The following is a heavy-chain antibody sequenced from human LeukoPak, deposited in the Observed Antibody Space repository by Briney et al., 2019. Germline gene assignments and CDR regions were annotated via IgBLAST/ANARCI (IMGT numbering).Heavy chain of an antibody. V-gene: IGHV1-58*02. D-gene: IGHD5-24*01. J-gene: IGHJ3*02. CDR1: GFTFTSSA. CDR2: IVVGSGNT. Sequence: SVKVSCKASGFTFTSSAMQWVRQARGQRLEWIGWIVVGSGNTNYAQKFQGRVTITADKSTSTAYMELSSLRSEDTAVYYCARSWVEMATILMEGAFDIWGQGTMVTVSS. CDR3: ARSWVEMATILMEGAFDI.